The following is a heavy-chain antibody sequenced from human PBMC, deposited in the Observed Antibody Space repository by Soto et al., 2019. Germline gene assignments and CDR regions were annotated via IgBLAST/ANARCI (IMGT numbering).Heavy chain of an antibody. V-gene: IGHV3-30-3*01. Sequence: QVQLVESGGGVVQPGRSLRLSCAASGFTFSSYAMHWVRQAPGKGLEWVAVISYDGSNKYYADSVKGRFTISRDNSKNTLYLQMNSLRAEDTAVYYCARGESVGELSISRPPPQLDYWGQGTLVTVSS. CDR3: ARGESVGELSISRPPPQLDY. D-gene: IGHD3-16*02. CDR2: ISYDGSNK. CDR1: GFTFSSYA. J-gene: IGHJ4*02.